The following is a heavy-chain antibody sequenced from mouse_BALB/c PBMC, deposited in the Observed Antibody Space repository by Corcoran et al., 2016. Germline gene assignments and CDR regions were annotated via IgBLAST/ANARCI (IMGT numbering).Heavy chain of an antibody. D-gene: IGHD2-4*01. CDR3: SSIYYYYAWFAY. Sequence: EVQLQQSGAELVRPGALVKLSCKASGFNIKDYYMHWVKQRPEQGLEWIGWIDPENGNTIYDPKFQGKASITADTSSNTAYLQLSSLTSEDTAVYYCSSIYYYYAWFAYWGQGTLVTVSA. V-gene: IGHV14-1*02. J-gene: IGHJ3*01. CDR2: IDPENGNT. CDR1: GFNIKDYY.